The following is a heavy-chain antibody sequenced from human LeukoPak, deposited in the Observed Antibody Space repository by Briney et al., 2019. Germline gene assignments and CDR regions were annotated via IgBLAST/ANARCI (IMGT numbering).Heavy chain of an antibody. CDR3: ARGLEYSSGWTPYYYYYMDV. V-gene: IGHV4-59*08. CDR1: GGSISSYY. CDR2: IYYSGST. J-gene: IGHJ6*03. Sequence: SETLSLTCTVSGGSISSYYWSWIRQPPGKGLEWIGYIYYSGSTNYNPSLKSRVTISVDTSKNQFSLKLSSVTAADTAVYYCARGLEYSSGWTPYYYYYMDVWGKGTTDTVSS. D-gene: IGHD6-19*01.